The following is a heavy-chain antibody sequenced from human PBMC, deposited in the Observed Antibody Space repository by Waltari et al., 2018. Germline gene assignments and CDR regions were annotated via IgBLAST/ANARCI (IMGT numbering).Heavy chain of an antibody. V-gene: IGHV3-43*01. CDR3: AKEADYSFPHFDR. CDR2: LNRHGTT. D-gene: IGHD2-15*01. Sequence: EVQLVQSGEVAAQPGGSLRLSCAASGFNFGRFTMHWVHQFPGQSLQWVFLLNRHGTTNYAEALNGRFTISRDNSRNSVYLDIYDARFEDAALYFCAKEADYSFPHFDRWGQGALVTASS. CDR1: GFNFGRFT. J-gene: IGHJ4*02.